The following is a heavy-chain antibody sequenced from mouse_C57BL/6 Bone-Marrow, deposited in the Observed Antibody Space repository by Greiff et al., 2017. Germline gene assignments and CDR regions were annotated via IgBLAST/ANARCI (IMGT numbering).Heavy chain of an antibody. D-gene: IGHD3-1*01. CDR3: ARWGSSRAMDY. V-gene: IGHV1-81*01. CDR1: GYTFTSYG. Sequence: ESGAELARPGASVKLSCKASGYTFTSYGISWVKQRTGQGLEWIGEIYPRSGNTYYNEKFKGKATLTADKSSSTAYMELRSLTSEDSAVYFCARWGSSRAMDYWGQGTSVTVSS. J-gene: IGHJ4*01. CDR2: IYPRSGNT.